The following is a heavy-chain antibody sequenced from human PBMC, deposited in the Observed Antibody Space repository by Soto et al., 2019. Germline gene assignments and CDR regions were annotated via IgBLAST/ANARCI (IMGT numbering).Heavy chain of an antibody. CDR3: ARLGAAAGLPDY. CDR1: GGSFSGYY. D-gene: IGHD6-13*01. V-gene: IGHV4-34*01. J-gene: IGHJ4*02. CDR2: INHSGST. Sequence: QVQLQQWGAGLLKPSETLSLTCAVYGGSFSGYYWSWIRQPPGKGLEWIGEINHSGSTNYNPSLKSRVTISVDTSKNQFSLKLSSVTAADTAVYYCARLGAAAGLPDYWGQGTLVTVSS.